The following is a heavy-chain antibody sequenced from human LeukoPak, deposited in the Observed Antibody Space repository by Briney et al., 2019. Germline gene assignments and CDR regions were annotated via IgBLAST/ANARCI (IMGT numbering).Heavy chain of an antibody. Sequence: SVKVSCKASGGTFSSYAISWVRHAPGQGLEWMGRIIPIFGTANYAQKFEGRVTITADKSPSTAYMERSSVRAEDTAVYYCARVLGSGWDYWGQGTLVTVSS. CDR1: GGTFSSYA. V-gene: IGHV1-69*06. CDR3: ARVLGSGWDY. D-gene: IGHD6-19*01. CDR2: IIPIFGTA. J-gene: IGHJ4*02.